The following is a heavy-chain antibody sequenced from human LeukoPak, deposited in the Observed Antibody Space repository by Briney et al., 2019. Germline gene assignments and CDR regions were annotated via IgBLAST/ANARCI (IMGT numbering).Heavy chain of an antibody. CDR1: GFTFSSYA. V-gene: IGHV3-23*01. Sequence: PGGSLRLSCAASGFTFSSYAMSWVRQAPGKGLEWVSGISASGGRTYYADSVKGRFTISRDNSKNTLSLQLNSLRAEDTAVYYCAKDRDGGATTRPKGFEYWGQGTLATVSS. D-gene: IGHD1-26*01. CDR2: ISASGGRT. CDR3: AKDRDGGATTRPKGFEY. J-gene: IGHJ4*02.